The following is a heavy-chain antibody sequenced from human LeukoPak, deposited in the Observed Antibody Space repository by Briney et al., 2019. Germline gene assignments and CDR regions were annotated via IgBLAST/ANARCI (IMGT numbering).Heavy chain of an antibody. D-gene: IGHD3-22*01. CDR3: ARGLPPRRNYDSNGYYSYYFDY. Sequence: ASVKVSCKASGYTFTNYDINWVRQATGQGLEWMGWMNPNNDNTGYAQKFQGRVTMTRNTSISTAYVELSSLRSDDTAVYYCARGLPPRRNYDSNGYYSYYFDYWGQGTLVTVSS. CDR1: GYTFTNYD. J-gene: IGHJ4*02. V-gene: IGHV1-8*01. CDR2: MNPNNDNT.